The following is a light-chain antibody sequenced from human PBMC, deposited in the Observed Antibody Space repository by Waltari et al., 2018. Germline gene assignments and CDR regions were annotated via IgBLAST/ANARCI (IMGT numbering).Light chain of an antibody. J-gene: IGKJ2*01. CDR2: GAS. Sequence: EIVMTQSPATLSLSPGERATLSCRASQSVSSNLAWYQQKPGQAPRLLIHGASTRATGVSARFSGSVSGTEFTLTISSPQSEDFAVYYCHQYNNWPYTFGQGTKLEIK. CDR3: HQYNNWPYT. CDR1: QSVSSN. V-gene: IGKV3-15*01.